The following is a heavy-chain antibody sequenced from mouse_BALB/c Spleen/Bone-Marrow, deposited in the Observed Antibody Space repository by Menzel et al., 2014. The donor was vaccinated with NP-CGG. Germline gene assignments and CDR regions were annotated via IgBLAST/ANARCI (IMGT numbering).Heavy chain of an antibody. Sequence: VQLVESGPGLVQPSQSLSITCTVSGFSLTSYGVHWVRQSPGKGLEWLGVIWSGGSTDYNAALISRLSISKDNSKSQVFFKMNSLQANDTAIYYCARNKDTTIGDYWGQGTTLTVSS. D-gene: IGHD1-1*01. CDR3: ARNKDTTIGDY. CDR2: IWSGGST. V-gene: IGHV2-2*02. J-gene: IGHJ2*01. CDR1: GFSLTSYG.